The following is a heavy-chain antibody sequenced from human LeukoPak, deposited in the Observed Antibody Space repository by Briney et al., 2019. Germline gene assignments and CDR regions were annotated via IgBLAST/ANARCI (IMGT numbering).Heavy chain of an antibody. CDR3: ARRAARSGFFDI. V-gene: IGHV3-23*01. Sequence: PGGSLRLSCADSAFTFHTYPMAWVHQAPGKGLEWLSTINGGGGATYYADSVTGRFTISSDTSQNTLYLQMNSLKIEDTAVYYCARRAARSGFFDIWGPGKTVPVSS. J-gene: IGHJ3*02. D-gene: IGHD1-26*01. CDR1: AFTFHTYP. CDR2: INGGGGAT.